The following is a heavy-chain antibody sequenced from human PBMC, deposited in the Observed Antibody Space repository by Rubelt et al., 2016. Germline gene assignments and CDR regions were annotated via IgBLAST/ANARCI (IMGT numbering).Heavy chain of an antibody. CDR3: ARGVRVLGAADVALDC. Sequence: GGSLRLSCAASGFAITNYGMSWVRQAAGTGLEWVSYISSTITSGYYADSAKGRFTVSRDIAKNSLYLQMNSLRDEDTAVYYCARGVRVLGAADVALDCWGQGTLVTVSS. CDR2: ISSTITSG. CDR1: GFAITNYG. D-gene: IGHD3-16*01. J-gene: IGHJ4*02. V-gene: IGHV3-48*02.